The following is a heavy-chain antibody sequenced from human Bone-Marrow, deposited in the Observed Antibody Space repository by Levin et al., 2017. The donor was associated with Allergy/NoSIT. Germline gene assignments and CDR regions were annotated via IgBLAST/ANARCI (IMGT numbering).Heavy chain of an antibody. J-gene: IGHJ6*03. CDR2: IIPILGTT. V-gene: IGHV1-69*01. Sequence: KISCKTSGGTFNTNVFSWVRQAPGHGLEWMGGIIPILGTTYHAQKFQGRVTITADDSTSTVYMELSSLRSEDTAVYYCARGVYYYYYMDVWGKGATVTVSS. CDR1: GGTFNTNV. CDR3: ARGVYYYYYMDV.